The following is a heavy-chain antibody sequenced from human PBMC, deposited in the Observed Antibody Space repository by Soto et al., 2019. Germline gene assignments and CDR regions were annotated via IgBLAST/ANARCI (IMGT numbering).Heavy chain of an antibody. CDR2: IKTDGSFS. CDR3: ARGFYGDPPALDY. V-gene: IGHV3-74*01. CDR1: GFTFSSYY. Sequence: EVQLVESGGXLVQPGGSLRLSCAASGFTFSSYYMHWVRQAPGKGLVWISRIKTDGSFSSYADSVKGRFTISRDNARNTLFLQMNSLSDDDTAVYYCARGFYGDPPALDYWGQGTLVSVSS. D-gene: IGHD4-17*01. J-gene: IGHJ4*02.